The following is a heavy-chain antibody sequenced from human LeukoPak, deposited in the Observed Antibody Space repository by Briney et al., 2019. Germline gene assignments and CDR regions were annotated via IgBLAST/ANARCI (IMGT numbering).Heavy chain of an antibody. D-gene: IGHD6-19*01. Sequence: SETLSLTCAVSGGSISSGGYSWSWIRQPPGKGLEWIGYIYHSGSTYYNPSLKSRVTISVDRSKNQFSLKLSSVTAADTAVYYCARTSSSGWYYFDYWGQGTLVTVSS. J-gene: IGHJ4*02. CDR3: ARTSSSGWYYFDY. CDR1: GGSISSGGYS. CDR2: IYHSGST. V-gene: IGHV4-30-2*01.